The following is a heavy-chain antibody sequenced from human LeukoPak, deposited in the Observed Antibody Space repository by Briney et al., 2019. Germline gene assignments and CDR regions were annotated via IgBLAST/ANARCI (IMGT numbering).Heavy chain of an antibody. CDR2: ISSSSSAI. D-gene: IGHD4/OR15-4a*01. CDR1: GFIFSTYS. CDR3: ARDWRAMTVAY. Sequence: GGSLRLSCAASGFIFSTYSMTWVRQAPGKGLEWVSYISSSSSAIYYADAVKGRFTISRDNAKESLYLQMNSLRAEDTAVYYCARDWRAMTVAYWGQGTLVTVFS. V-gene: IGHV3-48*01. J-gene: IGHJ4*02.